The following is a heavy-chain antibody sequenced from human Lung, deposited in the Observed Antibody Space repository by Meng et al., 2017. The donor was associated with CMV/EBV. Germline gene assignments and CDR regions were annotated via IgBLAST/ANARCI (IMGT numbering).Heavy chain of an antibody. CDR3: VRDWKYS. CDR1: GFTFNSYA. Sequence: EXLKISCAASGFTFNSYAMNWVRQAPGKGLEWVSYISETSSYIYYADSVKGRFTISRDNANNSLYLQMSSLRAEDTALYYCVRDWKYSWGQGTRVTVSS. J-gene: IGHJ4*02. D-gene: IGHD1-1*01. V-gene: IGHV3-21*01. CDR2: ISETSSYI.